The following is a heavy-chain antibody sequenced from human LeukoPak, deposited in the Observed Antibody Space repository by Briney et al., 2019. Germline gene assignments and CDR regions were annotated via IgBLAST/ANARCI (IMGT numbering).Heavy chain of an antibody. V-gene: IGHV3-23*01. CDR3: AKDRAQQLVLDF. J-gene: IGHJ4*02. D-gene: IGHD6-13*01. Sequence: GGSLRLSCAASGFTFSSYAMSWVRQAPGKGLEWVSDISSSSSYIYYADSVKGRFTISRDNSKNTLFLQMNSLRAEDTAVYYCAKDRAQQLVLDFWGQGTLVTVSS. CDR1: GFTFSSYA. CDR2: ISSSSSYI.